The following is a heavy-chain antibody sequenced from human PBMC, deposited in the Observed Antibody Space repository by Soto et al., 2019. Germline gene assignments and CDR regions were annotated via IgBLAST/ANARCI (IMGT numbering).Heavy chain of an antibody. D-gene: IGHD5-18*01. CDR2: VDYSGNS. CDR3: AKDPKAPLSDGDTAMVEHYFDY. Sequence: SETLSLTCTVSGGSINTYYWSWIRQPPGKGLEWIGYVDYSGNSDSSPSLKSRVTISIDTSKKQVSLKLNSVTAADTAVYYCAKDPKAPLSDGDTAMVEHYFDYWGQGTLVTVSS. J-gene: IGHJ4*02. V-gene: IGHV4-59*01. CDR1: GGSINTYY.